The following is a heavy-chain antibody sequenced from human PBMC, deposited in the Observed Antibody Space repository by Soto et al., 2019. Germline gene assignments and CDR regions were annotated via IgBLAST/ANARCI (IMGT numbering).Heavy chain of an antibody. V-gene: IGHV2-26*01. D-gene: IGHD3-10*01. CDR1: GFSLSNARMG. CDR3: VRMGITMVRGVIMSYWSDP. CDR2: IFSNDEK. Sequence: QVTLKESGPVLVKPTETLTLTCTVSGFSLSNARMGVSWIRQPPGKALEWLAHIFSNDEKSYSTSLKSRLTISKDTSKSQVVLTMTNMDPVDTATYYCVRMGITMVRGVIMSYWSDPWGQGTLVTVSS. J-gene: IGHJ5*02.